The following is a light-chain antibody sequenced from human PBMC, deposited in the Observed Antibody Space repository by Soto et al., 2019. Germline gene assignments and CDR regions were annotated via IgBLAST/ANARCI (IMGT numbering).Light chain of an antibody. CDR1: QSISSW. V-gene: IGKV1-5*03. Sequence: DLQMTQSPSTLSASVGDRVTITCRASQSISSWLAWYQQQPGKAPKLLIYKASSLENDVPSRFSGSGSGTEFTLTISSLQPDDFVTYYCQQYSTWWTFGQGTKVEI. CDR3: QQYSTWWT. J-gene: IGKJ1*01. CDR2: KAS.